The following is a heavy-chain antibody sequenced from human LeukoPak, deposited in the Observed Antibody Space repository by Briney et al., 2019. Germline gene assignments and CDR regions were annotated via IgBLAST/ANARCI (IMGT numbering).Heavy chain of an antibody. J-gene: IGHJ4*02. D-gene: IGHD6-19*01. CDR2: ISAYNGNT. CDR1: GYTFTSYG. V-gene: IGHV1-18*01. CDR3: ARVPGPYSSGWPYFDY. Sequence: ASVKVSCKASGYTFTSYGISWVRQAPGQGLEWMGWISAYNGNTNYAQKLQGRVTMTTDTSMSTAYMELRSLRSDDTAVYYCARVPGPYSSGWPYFDYWGQGTLVTVSS.